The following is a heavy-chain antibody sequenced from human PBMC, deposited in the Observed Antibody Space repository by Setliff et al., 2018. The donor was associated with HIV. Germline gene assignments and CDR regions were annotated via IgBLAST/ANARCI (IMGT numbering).Heavy chain of an antibody. Sequence: SETLSLTCTVSGDSISSHYWSWIRQAPGKGLEWIGTMYFSGNSRNSPSLKSRVTISVDTSKNQLSLNLTSVTAADTAVHYCARVEAKVRGATYAMDVWGQGTTVTVSS. CDR2: MYFSGNS. CDR1: GDSISSHY. V-gene: IGHV4-59*11. J-gene: IGHJ6*02. D-gene: IGHD3-10*01. CDR3: ARVEAKVRGATYAMDV.